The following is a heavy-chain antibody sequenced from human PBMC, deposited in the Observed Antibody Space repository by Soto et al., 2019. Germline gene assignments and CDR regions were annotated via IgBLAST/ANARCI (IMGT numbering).Heavy chain of an antibody. J-gene: IGHJ4*02. CDR1: GFTFSAYS. CDR2: ITSSSTYI. V-gene: IGHV3-21*06. D-gene: IGHD5-12*01. Sequence: GGSLRLSCVASGFTFSAYSMSWVRQAPGQGLEWVSSITSSSTYIYYTRSVEGRFTISRDDAKNSLHLQMNSLRAEDTAVYYCARGYATHDYWGQGTLVTVSS. CDR3: ARGYATHDY.